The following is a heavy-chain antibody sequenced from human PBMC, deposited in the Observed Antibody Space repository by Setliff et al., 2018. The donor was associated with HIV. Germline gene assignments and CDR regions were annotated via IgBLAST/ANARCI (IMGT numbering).Heavy chain of an antibody. CDR1: GYTFTGHY. CDR3: ARGATITYYFDY. D-gene: IGHD5-12*01. V-gene: IGHV1-69*13. CDR2: IIPVFRTA. Sequence: SVKVSCKASGYTFTGHYLHWLRQAPGQGLEWMGGIIPVFRTANYAQKFQGRVTITADESASTAYMELSSLRSEDTAVYYCARGATITYYFDYWGQGTLVTVSS. J-gene: IGHJ4*02.